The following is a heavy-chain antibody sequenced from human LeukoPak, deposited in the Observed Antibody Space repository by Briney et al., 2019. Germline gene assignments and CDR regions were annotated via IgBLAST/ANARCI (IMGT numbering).Heavy chain of an antibody. CDR3: ARAVSGGSWDAFDI. Sequence: QVQLVESGGGVVQPGRSLRLSCAASGFTFSSYGMHWVRQAPGKGLEWVAVISYDGSNKYYADSVKGRFTISRDNSKNTLYLQMNSLRAEDTAVYYCARAVSGGSWDAFDIWGQGTMVTVSS. CDR2: ISYDGSNK. D-gene: IGHD2-15*01. J-gene: IGHJ3*02. V-gene: IGHV3-30*03. CDR1: GFTFSSYG.